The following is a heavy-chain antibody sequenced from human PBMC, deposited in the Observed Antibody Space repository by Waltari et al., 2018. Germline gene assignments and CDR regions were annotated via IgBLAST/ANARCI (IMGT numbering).Heavy chain of an antibody. CDR2: LGGSGGST. Sequence: EVQLLESGGGLVQPGGSLRLSCAASGFTFSSYAMSWVRQAPGKGLEWVSALGGSGGSTYYADSVKGRFTISRDNSKNTLYLQMNSLRAEDTAVYYCAKDPFDLPRAFDIWGQGTMVTVSS. CDR3: AKDPFDLPRAFDI. J-gene: IGHJ3*02. V-gene: IGHV3-23*01. CDR1: GFTFSSYA.